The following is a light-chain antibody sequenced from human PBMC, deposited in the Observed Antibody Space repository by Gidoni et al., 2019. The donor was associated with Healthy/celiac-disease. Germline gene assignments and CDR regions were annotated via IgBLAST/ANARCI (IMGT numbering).Light chain of an antibody. CDR2: DAS. Sequence: AIQLTQSPSSLSASVGDRVTITCRASQGISSALAWYQQKPGKAPKLLLYDASSLESGVPSRFSGSGAGTDFTLTISSLQPKDFATYYCQQFNSYPLTFAGXTKVEIK. J-gene: IGKJ4*01. CDR1: QGISSA. CDR3: QQFNSYPLT. V-gene: IGKV1-13*02.